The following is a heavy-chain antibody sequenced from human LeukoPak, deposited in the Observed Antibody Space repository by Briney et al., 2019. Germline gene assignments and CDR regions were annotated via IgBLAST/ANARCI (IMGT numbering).Heavy chain of an antibody. CDR2: INTDGSST. Sequence: PGGSLRLSCAASGFIFSSYWMHWVRHAPGKGLVWVSRINTDGSSTSYADSVKGRFTISRDNSKNTLYLQMNSLRPEDTAVYYCAKLFDGWVATASDYWGQGTLVTVSS. CDR1: GFIFSSYW. CDR3: AKLFDGWVATASDY. V-gene: IGHV3-74*01. J-gene: IGHJ4*02. D-gene: IGHD6-13*01.